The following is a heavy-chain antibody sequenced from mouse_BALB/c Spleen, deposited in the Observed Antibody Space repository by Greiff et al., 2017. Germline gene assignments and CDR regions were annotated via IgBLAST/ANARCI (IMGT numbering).Heavy chain of an antibody. V-gene: IGHV1-67*01. CDR1: GYTFTDYA. J-gene: IGHJ4*01. D-gene: IGHD2-1*01. CDR2: ISTYYGNT. Sequence: QVQLKQSGPELVRPGVSVKISCKGSGYTFTDYAMHWVKQSHAKSLEWIGVISTYYGNTNYNQKFKGKATMTVDKSSSTAYMELARLTSEDSAIYYCARSTMDYAMDYWGQGTSVTVSS. CDR3: ARSTMDYAMDY.